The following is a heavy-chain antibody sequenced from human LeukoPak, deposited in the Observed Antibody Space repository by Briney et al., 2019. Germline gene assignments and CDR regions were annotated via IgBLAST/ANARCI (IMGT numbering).Heavy chain of an antibody. CDR3: ARGVRDTFPDSWYFDL. CDR1: GFTFSNYG. J-gene: IGHJ2*01. Sequence: PGRSLRLSCAASGFTFSNYGMHWVRQAPGKGLEWVAVIWYDGSNKYYADSVKGRFTISRDNSQNTLYLQMNSLRAEDTAVYYCARGVRDTFPDSWYFDLWGRGTLVTVSS. CDR2: IWYDGSNK. V-gene: IGHV3-33*01. D-gene: IGHD2-21*01.